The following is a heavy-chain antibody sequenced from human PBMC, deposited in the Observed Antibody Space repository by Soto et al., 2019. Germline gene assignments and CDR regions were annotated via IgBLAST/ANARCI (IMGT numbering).Heavy chain of an antibody. Sequence: EVQLLESGGGLVKPGGSLRLSCAASRFTFSKYAMSWVRLAPGKGLEWVSSISANGGITDYADSVKGRFTISRDNFQNILSLQMDSLRGDDTALYFCAKDKYTDSVRKVWFFDYWGRGTLVTVSS. CDR3: AKDKYTDSVRKVWFFDY. J-gene: IGHJ2*01. D-gene: IGHD2-15*01. CDR1: RFTFSKYA. V-gene: IGHV3-23*01. CDR2: ISANGGIT.